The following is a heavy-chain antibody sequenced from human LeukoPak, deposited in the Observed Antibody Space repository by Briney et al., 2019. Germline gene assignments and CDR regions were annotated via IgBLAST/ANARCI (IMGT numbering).Heavy chain of an antibody. CDR2: IYYSGST. D-gene: IGHD3-10*01. CDR1: GGSISSSSYY. Sequence: TSETLSLTCTVSGGSISSSSYYWGWIRQPPGKGLEWIGSIYYSGSTYYNPSLKSRVTMSVDTSKNQFSLKLSSVTAADTAVYYCARGTTYYYGSGSLVATILDYWGQGTLVTVSS. J-gene: IGHJ4*02. CDR3: ARGTTYYYGSGSLVATILDY. V-gene: IGHV4-39*07.